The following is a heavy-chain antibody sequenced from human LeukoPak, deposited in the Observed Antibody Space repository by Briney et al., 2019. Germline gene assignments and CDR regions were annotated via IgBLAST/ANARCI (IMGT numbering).Heavy chain of an antibody. CDR2: ISSSGSTI. CDR3: ARVSIVGATFH. CDR1: GFTFSSYE. V-gene: IGHV3-48*03. J-gene: IGHJ4*02. Sequence: GGSLRLSCAASGFTFSSYEMNWVRQAPGRGLEWVSYISSSGSTIYYADSVKGRFTISRDNAKNSLYLQMNSLRAEDTAVYYCARVSIVGATFHWGQGTLVTVSS. D-gene: IGHD1-26*01.